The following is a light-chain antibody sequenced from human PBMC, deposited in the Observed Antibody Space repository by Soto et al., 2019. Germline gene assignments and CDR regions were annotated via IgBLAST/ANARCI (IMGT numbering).Light chain of an antibody. J-gene: IGLJ1*01. CDR2: EGS. CDR3: CSYAGSSTPYV. Sequence: QSALTQPASVSGSPGQSITISCTGTSSDVGSYNLVSWYRQHPGKAPKLMIYEGSKRPSGVSNRFSGSKSGNTASLTISGLQAEDEADYYCCSYAGSSTPYVFGTGTRSPS. CDR1: SSDVGSYNL. V-gene: IGLV2-23*01.